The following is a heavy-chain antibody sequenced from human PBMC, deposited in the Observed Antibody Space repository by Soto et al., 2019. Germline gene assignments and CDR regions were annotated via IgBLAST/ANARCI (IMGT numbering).Heavy chain of an antibody. V-gene: IGHV3-73*01. J-gene: IGHJ4*02. CDR1: GFTFSGSG. CDR3: TAMAGIDY. Sequence: GGSLRLSXAASGFTFSGSGIHWVRQASGKGLEWVGRIRTKTNNYATAYAASVKGRFTISRDDSKNMAYLQMNSLKPEDTAVYYCTAMAGIDYWGQGTLVTVSS. CDR2: IRTKTNNYAT. D-gene: IGHD6-19*01.